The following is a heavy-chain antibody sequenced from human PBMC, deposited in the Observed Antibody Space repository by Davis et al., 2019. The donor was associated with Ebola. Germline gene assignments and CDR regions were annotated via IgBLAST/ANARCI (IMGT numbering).Heavy chain of an antibody. D-gene: IGHD3-3*02. Sequence: PGGSLRLSCAASGFTFSSYAMSWVRQAPGKGLEWVSAISGSGGSTYYADSVKGRFTISRHNSKNTLYLQMNSLRAEDTATYYCARYPETFFEFYGMDVWGQGTTVTVSS. V-gene: IGHV3-23*01. CDR2: ISGSGGST. CDR3: ARYPETFFEFYGMDV. J-gene: IGHJ6*02. CDR1: GFTFSSYA.